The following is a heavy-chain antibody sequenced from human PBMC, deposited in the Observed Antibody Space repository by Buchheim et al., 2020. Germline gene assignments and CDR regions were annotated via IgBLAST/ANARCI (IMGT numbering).Heavy chain of an antibody. Sequence: QVQLVQSGAEVKKPGASVKVSCKASGYTFTNYYMHWVRQAPGQGLEWMGIINPSDGSTSYAQKFQGRVTMTRDTSTSTVSMELSSLRSEDTAVYYCAREEALGYCSGGSCLYFDYWGQGTL. CDR1: GYTFTNYY. CDR3: AREEALGYCSGGSCLYFDY. J-gene: IGHJ4*02. V-gene: IGHV1-46*01. D-gene: IGHD2-15*01. CDR2: INPSDGST.